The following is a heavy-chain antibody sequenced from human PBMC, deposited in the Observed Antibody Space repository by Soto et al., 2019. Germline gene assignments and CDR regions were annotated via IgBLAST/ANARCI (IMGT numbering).Heavy chain of an antibody. V-gene: IGHV1-18*01. CDR3: ARDTVAVAGSFDY. D-gene: IGHD6-13*01. CDR1: GYTFTSYA. CDR2: ISAYNGNS. Sequence: GASVKVSCKASGYTFTSYAMHWVRQAPGQRLEWMGWISAYNGNSNYAQRLQGRVTMTTDTSTSTGYMELRSLRSDDTAVYYCARDTVAVAGSFDYWGQGTLVTVSS. J-gene: IGHJ4*02.